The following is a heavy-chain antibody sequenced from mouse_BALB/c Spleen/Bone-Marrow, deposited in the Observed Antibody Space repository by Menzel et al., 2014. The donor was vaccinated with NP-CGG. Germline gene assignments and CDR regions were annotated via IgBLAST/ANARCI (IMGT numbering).Heavy chain of an antibody. Sequence: VQLQQSGAELVKPGASVKLSCKASGYAFTSYYMYWVKRRPGQGLGWIGEINPSNGGTNFNEKFKSKATLTVDKSSSTAYMQLSSLTSEDSAVYYCTRSYYGNYFDVWGAGTTVTVSS. D-gene: IGHD2-1*01. CDR1: GYAFTSYY. J-gene: IGHJ1*01. V-gene: IGHV1S81*02. CDR2: INPSNGGT. CDR3: TRSYYGNYFDV.